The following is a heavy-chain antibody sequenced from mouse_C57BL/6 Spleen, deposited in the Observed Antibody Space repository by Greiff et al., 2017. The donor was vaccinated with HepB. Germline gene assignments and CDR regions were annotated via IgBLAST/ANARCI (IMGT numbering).Heavy chain of an antibody. CDR3: AREGYAMDY. CDR1: GYTFTSYW. V-gene: IGHV1-59*01. J-gene: IGHJ4*01. Sequence: QVQLQQSGAELVRPGTSVKLSCKASGYTFTSYWMHWVKQRPGQGLEWIGVIDPSDSYTNYNQKFKGKATLTVDTSSSTAYMQLSSLTSEDSAVYYCAREGYAMDYWGQGTSVTVSS. CDR2: IDPSDSYT.